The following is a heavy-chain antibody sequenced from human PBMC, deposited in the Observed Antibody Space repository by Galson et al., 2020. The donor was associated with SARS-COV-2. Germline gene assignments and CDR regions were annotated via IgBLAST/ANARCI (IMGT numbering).Heavy chain of an antibody. D-gene: IGHD6-19*01. J-gene: IGHJ4*02. Sequence: GESLKISCDASGFTFNTYTMRWVREAPGKGLEWVSAITGSGGTTWEADPVKGRFTISRDNSKNTLYLQMNSLRVEDTAIYYCTTDQGTSGWANEYWGRGTLVTVSS. V-gene: IGHV3-23*01. CDR1: GFTFNTYT. CDR2: ITGSGGTT. CDR3: TTDQGTSGWANEY.